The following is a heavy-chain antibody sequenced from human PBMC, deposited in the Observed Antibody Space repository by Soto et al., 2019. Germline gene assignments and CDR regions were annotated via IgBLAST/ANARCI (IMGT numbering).Heavy chain of an antibody. D-gene: IGHD2-8*01. CDR3: ANTNSYHYYYYGMDV. V-gene: IGHV3-23*01. CDR1: GFTFSSYA. CDR2: ISGSGGST. J-gene: IGHJ6*02. Sequence: GXSLGLSCAASGFTFSSYAISWVLQAPGKGLEWVSAISGSGGSTYYADSVKGRFTISRDNSKNTLYLQMNSLRAEDTAVYYCANTNSYHYYYYGMDVWGQGTTVTVSS.